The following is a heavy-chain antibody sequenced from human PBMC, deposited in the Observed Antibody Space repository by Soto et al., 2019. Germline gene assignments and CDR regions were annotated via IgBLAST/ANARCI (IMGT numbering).Heavy chain of an antibody. CDR1: GYTFTSYD. CDR2: MNPHRGNT. Sequence: QVQLVQSGAEVKKPGASVKVSCKASGYTFTSYDINWVRQATGQGLEWLGWMNPHRGNTGYAQKFQGSVTMTTNTSISTAYMELSSLRSEDTAVYYCAREGVRRMDVWGQGTPVTVSS. V-gene: IGHV1-8*01. J-gene: IGHJ6*02. CDR3: AREGVRRMDV. D-gene: IGHD3-16*01.